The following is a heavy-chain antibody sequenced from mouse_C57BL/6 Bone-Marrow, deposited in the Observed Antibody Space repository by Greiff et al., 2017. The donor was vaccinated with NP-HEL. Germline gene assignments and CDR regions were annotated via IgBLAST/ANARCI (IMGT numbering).Heavy chain of an antibody. CDR3: AGDRYGNYYFDY. V-gene: IGHV12-3*01. J-gene: IGHJ2*01. Sequence: VQLQQSGPGLVKPSQSLFLTCSITGFPITSGYYWFWIRQPPGKPLEWMGYITHSGETFYNPSLQSPISITRETSKNQFFLQLNSVTTEDTAMYYCAGDRYGNYYFDYWGQGTTLTVSS. CDR2: ITHSGET. D-gene: IGHD2-1*01. CDR1: GFPITSGYY.